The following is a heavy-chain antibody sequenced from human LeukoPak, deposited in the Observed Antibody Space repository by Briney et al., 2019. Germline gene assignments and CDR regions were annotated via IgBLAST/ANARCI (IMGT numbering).Heavy chain of an antibody. V-gene: IGHV1-24*01. Sequence: ASVKVPCKVSGYTLTELSMHWVRQAPGKGLEWMGGFDPEDGETIYAQKFQGRVTMTEDTSTDTAYMELSSLRSEDTAVYYCATDIYQAGFGLRLHIPYGYWGQGTLVTVSS. CDR2: FDPEDGET. CDR1: GYTLTELS. J-gene: IGHJ4*02. CDR3: ATDIYQAGFGLRLHIPYGY. D-gene: IGHD5-12*01.